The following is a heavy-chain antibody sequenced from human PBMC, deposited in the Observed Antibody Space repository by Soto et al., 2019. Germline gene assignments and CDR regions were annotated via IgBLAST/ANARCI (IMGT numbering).Heavy chain of an antibody. CDR1: GFTFDDYA. V-gene: IGHV3-9*01. CDR2: ISWNSGSI. Sequence: EVQLVESGGGLVQPGRSLRLSCAASGFTFDDYAMQWVRQAPGKGLEWVSGISWNSGSIGYADSVKGRFTISRDNAKNSLYLQMNSLRAEDTALYYCAKDTSYYYYGMDVWGQGTTVTVSS. CDR3: AKDTSYYYYGMDV. J-gene: IGHJ6*02.